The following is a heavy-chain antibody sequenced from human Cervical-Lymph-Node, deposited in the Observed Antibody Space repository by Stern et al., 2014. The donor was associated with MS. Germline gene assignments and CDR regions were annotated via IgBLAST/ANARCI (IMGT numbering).Heavy chain of an antibody. V-gene: IGHV3-33*01. CDR1: GFTFISYG. Sequence: VQLVESGGGVFQPGTSLRLSCAASGFTFISYGMHWVRQAPGKGLEWGAVIWFDGRNRYYADSVRGRFTISRDNSKNTLYLQMNSLRPEDTAVYYCAGEALPVLGNYYGMDVWGQGTTVTVSS. D-gene: IGHD3-10*01. J-gene: IGHJ6*02. CDR2: IWFDGRNR. CDR3: AGEALPVLGNYYGMDV.